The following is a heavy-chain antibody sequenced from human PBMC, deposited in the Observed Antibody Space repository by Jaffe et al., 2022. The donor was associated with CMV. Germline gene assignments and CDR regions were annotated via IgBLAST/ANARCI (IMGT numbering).Heavy chain of an antibody. V-gene: IGHV3-49*04. Sequence: EVQLVESGGGLVQPGRSLRLSCTASGFTFGDYAMSWVRQAPGKGLEWVGFIRSKAYGGTTEYAASVKGRFTISRDDSKSIAYLQMNSLKTEDTAVYYCTRVGYCSGGSCLSFYYYYMDVWGKGTTVTVSS. CDR1: GFTFGDYA. D-gene: IGHD2-15*01. CDR3: TRVGYCSGGSCLSFYYYYMDV. CDR2: IRSKAYGGTT. J-gene: IGHJ6*03.